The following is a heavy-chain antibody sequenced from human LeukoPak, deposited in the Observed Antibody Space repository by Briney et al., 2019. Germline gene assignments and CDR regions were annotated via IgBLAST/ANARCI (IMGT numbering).Heavy chain of an antibody. CDR1: GFTFGDYA. V-gene: IGHV3-21*01. J-gene: IGHJ6*03. CDR3: ARIRYYYMDV. D-gene: IGHD3-10*01. Sequence: GGSLRLSCTASGFTFGDYAMSWVRQAPGKGLEWVSSISSSSSYIYYADSVKGRFTISRDNAKNSLYLQMNSLRAEDTAVYYCARIRYYYMDVWGKGTTVTVSS. CDR2: ISSSSSYI.